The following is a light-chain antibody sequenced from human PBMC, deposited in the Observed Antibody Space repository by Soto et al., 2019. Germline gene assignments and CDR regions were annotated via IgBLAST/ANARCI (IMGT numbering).Light chain of an antibody. CDR2: DDS. V-gene: IGLV3-21*02. J-gene: IGLJ3*02. Sequence: SYELTQPPSVSVAPGQTARITCGGTNIGSKSVHWYQQKPGQAPVLVVYDDSDRPSGIPERFSGSNSGNTATLTISRVEAGDEADYYCQVWDSSSDRLGVFGGGTKLTVL. CDR1: NIGSKS. CDR3: QVWDSSSDRLGV.